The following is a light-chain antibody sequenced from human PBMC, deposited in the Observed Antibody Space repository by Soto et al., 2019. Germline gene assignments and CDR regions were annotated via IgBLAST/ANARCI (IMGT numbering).Light chain of an antibody. J-gene: IGKJ2*01. Sequence: ETVMTQSPATLSVSPGERATLSCRASQSVRSNLAWYQQKPGQAPRLLIYGASTRATGIPARFSGSGSGTEFTLTISSLQSEDFAVYYCQHYDNWPYTFGQGTKLES. V-gene: IGKV3-15*01. CDR1: QSVRSN. CDR2: GAS. CDR3: QHYDNWPYT.